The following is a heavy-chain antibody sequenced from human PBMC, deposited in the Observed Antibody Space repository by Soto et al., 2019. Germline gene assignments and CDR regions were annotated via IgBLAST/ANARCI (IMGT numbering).Heavy chain of an antibody. V-gene: IGHV2-26*01. CDR3: ARGLWFGEYYFDY. CDR2: IFSNDEK. D-gene: IGHD3-10*01. Sequence: QVTLKESGPVLVKPTETLTLTCTVSGFSLSNARMGVSWIRQPPGKALEWLAHIFSNDEKSYSTSLKSRLTISKNTSKSQVFLTMTKMVPVDTATYYCARGLWFGEYYFDYWGQGTLVTVSS. J-gene: IGHJ4*02. CDR1: GFSLSNARMG.